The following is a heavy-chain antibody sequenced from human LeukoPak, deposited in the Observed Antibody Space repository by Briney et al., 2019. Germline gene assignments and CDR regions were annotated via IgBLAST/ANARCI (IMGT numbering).Heavy chain of an antibody. V-gene: IGHV3-15*01. CDR1: GFTFSNAW. CDR3: TAPAQYSSSWYVDY. Sequence: GGSLRLSCAASGFTFSNAWMSWVRQAPGRGLEWVGGIKSKTDGGTTDYAAPVKGRLTISRDDSTNTLYLKMNSLKTEDTAVYYCTAPAQYSSSWYVDYWGQGTPVTVSS. CDR2: IKSKTDGGTT. J-gene: IGHJ4*02. D-gene: IGHD6-13*01.